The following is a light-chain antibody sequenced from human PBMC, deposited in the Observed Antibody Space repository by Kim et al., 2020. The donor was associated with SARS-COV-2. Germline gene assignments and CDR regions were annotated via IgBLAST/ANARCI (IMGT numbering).Light chain of an antibody. Sequence: NTGTVNSSDDSPTYNYACYYQHPGRAANVMIFDVSTRPPGLSNRFSGSKSGNTASLIISGLQAEDEADDYCSSVTRINTRVFGTGTKVTVL. V-gene: IGLV2-14*03. J-gene: IGLJ1*01. CDR3: SSVTRINTRV. CDR1: SSDDSPTYN. CDR2: DVS.